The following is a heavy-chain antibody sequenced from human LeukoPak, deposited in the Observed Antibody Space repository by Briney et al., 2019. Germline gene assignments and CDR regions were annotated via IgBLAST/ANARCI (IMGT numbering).Heavy chain of an antibody. D-gene: IGHD3-10*01. Sequence: GGSLRLSCAVSGFTFSSYGMHWVRQAPGKGLEWVAVTSSDLNVKLYADSVKGRFTISRDNSRSTLYLQMNSLRPEDTAIYYCAREGYYGSGSPPSLYFDYWGQGTLVTVSS. CDR2: TSSDLNVK. V-gene: IGHV3-30*03. J-gene: IGHJ4*02. CDR1: GFTFSSYG. CDR3: AREGYYGSGSPPSLYFDY.